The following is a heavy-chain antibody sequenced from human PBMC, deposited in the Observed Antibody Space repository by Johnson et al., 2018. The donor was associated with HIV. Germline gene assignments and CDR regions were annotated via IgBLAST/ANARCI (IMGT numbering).Heavy chain of an antibody. CDR3: ARDRGLRYFDWLSDHAAFEI. CDR1: GFTFSSYA. CDR2: ISSNGGST. V-gene: IGHV3-64*01. Sequence: CAASGFTFSSYAMHWVRQAPGKGLEYVSAISSNGGSTYYANSVKGRFTISRDNSKNTLYLQMGSLRAEDMAVYYCARDRGLRYFDWLSDHAAFEIWGQGTMVTVSS. J-gene: IGHJ3*02. D-gene: IGHD3-9*01.